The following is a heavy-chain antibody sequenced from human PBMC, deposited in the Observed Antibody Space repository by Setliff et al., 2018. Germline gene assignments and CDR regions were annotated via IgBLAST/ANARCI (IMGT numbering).Heavy chain of an antibody. CDR1: GFTFSNAW. Sequence: GGSLRLSCAASGFTFSNAWMSWVRQAPGKGLEWVGRIKSKTDGGTTDYAAPVKSRFTISRDDSKNTLYLQMNSLKTEDTAVYYCTTRRGSSGYYYVYWGQGTLVTVSS. J-gene: IGHJ4*02. V-gene: IGHV3-15*01. D-gene: IGHD3-22*01. CDR3: TTRRGSSGYYYVY. CDR2: IKSKTDGGTT.